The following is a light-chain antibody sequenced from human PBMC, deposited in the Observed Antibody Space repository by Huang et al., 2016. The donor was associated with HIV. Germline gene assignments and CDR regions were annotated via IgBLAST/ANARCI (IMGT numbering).Light chain of an antibody. Sequence: EIVLTQSPGTLSLSPGERATLSCRASQSVTNTSLAWYQQRPGQAPRLLIYGASIRATGIPDRFSGSGSGADFTLTISRLEPEDFAVYYCQQYGSSPPITFGQGTRLEIK. CDR1: QSVTNTS. V-gene: IGKV3-20*01. CDR2: GAS. J-gene: IGKJ5*01. CDR3: QQYGSSPPIT.